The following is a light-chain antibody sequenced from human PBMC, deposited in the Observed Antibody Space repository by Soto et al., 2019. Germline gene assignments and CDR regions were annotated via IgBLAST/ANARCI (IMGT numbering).Light chain of an antibody. J-gene: IGKJ1*01. CDR3: QQYNNWPQT. CDR2: GAS. V-gene: IGKV3-15*01. CDR1: QSLTTN. Sequence: EIVMTQSPATLSVSPGERATLSCRASQSLTTNLAWYQQKPGQSPRLLIYGASTRATGTPARFSGSGSGTEFTLTISSLQSEDFAVYYCQQYNNWPQTFGQGTKVDIK.